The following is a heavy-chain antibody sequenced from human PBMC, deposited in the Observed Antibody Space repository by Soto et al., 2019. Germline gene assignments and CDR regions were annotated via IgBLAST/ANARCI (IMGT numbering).Heavy chain of an antibody. Sequence: EVQLVESGGGLVQPGGSLRLSCAASGFTFSSYEMNWVRQAPGKGLEWVSYISSSGSTIYYADSVKGRFTISRDNAKNSLYLQMNSLRAEDTAVYYCARDKAARLDKGGYYYYGMDVWGQGTTVTVSS. D-gene: IGHD6-6*01. CDR2: ISSSGSTI. CDR3: ARDKAARLDKGGYYYYGMDV. CDR1: GFTFSSYE. J-gene: IGHJ6*02. V-gene: IGHV3-48*03.